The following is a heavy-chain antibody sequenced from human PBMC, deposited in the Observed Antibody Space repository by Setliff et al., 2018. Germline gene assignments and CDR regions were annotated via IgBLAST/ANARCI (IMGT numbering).Heavy chain of an antibody. V-gene: IGHV3-9*01. D-gene: IGHD3-16*01. CDR2: ISWNSGIV. CDR3: ARDFGSHFFDY. Sequence: PGGSLRLSCAASGFTFDDYAMHWVRQAPGKGLEWVSSISWNSGIVAYADSVKGRFTISRDNAKNSLYLQMNSLRAEDTAVYYCARDFGSHFFDYWGQGTLVTVSS. CDR1: GFTFDDYA. J-gene: IGHJ4*02.